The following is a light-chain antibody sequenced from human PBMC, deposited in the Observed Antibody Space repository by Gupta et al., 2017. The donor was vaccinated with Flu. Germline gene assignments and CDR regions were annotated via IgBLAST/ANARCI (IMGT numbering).Light chain of an antibody. J-gene: IGKJ4*01. CDR2: GAS. CDR1: QPISTN. V-gene: IGKV3D-15*01. Sequence: EIVMTQSPVTLSVSPGDRVTLPCRASQPISTNLAWYQLRPGQPPRLLIYGASTRATGVPARFSGSGSGTEFTLTISSRQPEDFAVFYCQQHHSWPPLTFGGGTEVETK. CDR3: QQHHSWPPLT.